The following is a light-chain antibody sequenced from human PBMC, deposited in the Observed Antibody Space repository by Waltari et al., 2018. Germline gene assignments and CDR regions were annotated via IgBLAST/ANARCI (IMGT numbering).Light chain of an antibody. Sequence: EIVLTQSPGTLSSSPGARATLSGRASQSVDTTYLAWFQQKPGQAPRLLIYGATTRATGIPHRFSGSGSETDFTLTISSLEPEDLAVYYCHQYGRSPYTFGQGTKLEI. CDR3: HQYGRSPYT. J-gene: IGKJ2*01. CDR1: QSVDTTY. CDR2: GAT. V-gene: IGKV3-20*01.